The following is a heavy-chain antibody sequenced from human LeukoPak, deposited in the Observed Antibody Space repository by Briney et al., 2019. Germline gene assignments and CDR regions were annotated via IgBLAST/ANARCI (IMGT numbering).Heavy chain of an antibody. Sequence: PGGSLRLSCAASGFSFSSYNMNWVRQAPGKGLEWVSSISSSGAYMYYADSVKGRFTISRDNAKSSLYLQMNSLGAEDTAVYYCAKGHRYCTSGNCNSAVEHWGQGTLVTVSS. CDR1: GFSFSSYN. V-gene: IGHV3-21*04. CDR2: ISSSGAYM. CDR3: AKGHRYCTSGNCNSAVEH. J-gene: IGHJ1*01. D-gene: IGHD2-15*01.